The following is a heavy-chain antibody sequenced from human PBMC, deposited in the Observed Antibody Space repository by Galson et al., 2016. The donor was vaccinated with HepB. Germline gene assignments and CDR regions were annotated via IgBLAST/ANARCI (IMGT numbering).Heavy chain of an antibody. J-gene: IGHJ3*01. D-gene: IGHD3-3*01. Sequence: CAISGDSVSSNSAARNWIRQSPSRGLEWLGRTYYRSKWYTDYAVSVKSRMTINPDTSKNQFSLQLNSVTPEDTAVYFCARAHMSERLLGWLLTPYDAFDVWGLGTMVTVSS. CDR3: ARAHMSERLLGWLLTPYDAFDV. CDR2: TYYRSKWYT. CDR1: GDSVSSNSAA. V-gene: IGHV6-1*01.